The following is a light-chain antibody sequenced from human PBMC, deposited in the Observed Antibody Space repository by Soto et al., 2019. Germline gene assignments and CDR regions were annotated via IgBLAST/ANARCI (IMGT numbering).Light chain of an antibody. CDR3: QQYYITPPT. CDR2: WAS. J-gene: IGKJ4*01. CDR1: QSVLYSSNNKYY. Sequence: DIVMTQSPDSLAVSLGERATINYKSSQSVLYSSNNKYYLTWYQQKPGQPPRLLIYWASTPESGVPKRFSGSESGTDFTLTISSLQAEDVAVYYCQQYYITPPTFGGGTKVEIK. V-gene: IGKV4-1*01.